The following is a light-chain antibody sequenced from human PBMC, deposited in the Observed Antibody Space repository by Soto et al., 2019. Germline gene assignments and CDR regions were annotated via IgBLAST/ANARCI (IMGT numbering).Light chain of an antibody. CDR3: QQYDNLPIT. J-gene: IGKJ5*01. CDR1: QDISNY. V-gene: IGKV1-33*01. Sequence: DIQMTQSPSSLSASVGDRVTITCQASQDISNYLNWYQQKPGKAPKPLIYDASNLETGVPSRFSGSGSQTHFTFPISSLQPEDIATYYCQQYDNLPITFGQGTRLEIK. CDR2: DAS.